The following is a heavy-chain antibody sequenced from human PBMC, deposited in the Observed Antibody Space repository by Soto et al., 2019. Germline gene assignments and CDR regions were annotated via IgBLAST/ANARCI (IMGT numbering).Heavy chain of an antibody. CDR3: ARHTAYWNDDGIYFDY. CDR2: IYYSGKT. J-gene: IGHJ4*02. CDR1: GGSISSSTYY. D-gene: IGHD1-1*01. V-gene: IGHV4-39*01. Sequence: PSETLSLTCTVSGGSISSSTYYWGWIRQPPGKGLEWIGSIYYSGKTYYNPSLKSRVTISVDTSKNQFPLRLSSVTAADTAVYYCARHTAYWNDDGIYFDYWGQGTPVTVSS.